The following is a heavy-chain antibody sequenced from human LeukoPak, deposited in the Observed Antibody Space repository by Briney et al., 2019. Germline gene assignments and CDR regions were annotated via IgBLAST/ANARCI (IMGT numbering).Heavy chain of an antibody. CDR3: ARVGWPGYXXYXMDV. J-gene: IGHJ6*02. Sequence: SCKAXGYTFTSYXXXXVRXXPGXGLEWXGXISAYNGNTNYAQKLQGRVTMTTDTSTSTAYMELRSLRSDDTAVYYCARVGWPGYXXYXMDVWGQGTTXXVSS. CDR2: ISAYNGNT. V-gene: IGHV1-18*01. CDR1: GYTFTSYX. D-gene: IGHD6-19*01.